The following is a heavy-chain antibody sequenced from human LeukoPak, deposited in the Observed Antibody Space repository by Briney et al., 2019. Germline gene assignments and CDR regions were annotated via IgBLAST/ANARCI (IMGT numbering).Heavy chain of an antibody. Sequence: PGGSLRLSCAASGFTFSSHTTHWVRQAPGKGLEYVSAISSNGGSTYYANSVKGRFTISRDNSKNTVYLQMGSLRTEDMAVYYCARVRSGSYYGLDYWGQGTLVTVSS. CDR3: ARVRSGSYYGLDY. V-gene: IGHV3-64*01. CDR1: GFTFSSHT. CDR2: ISSNGGST. D-gene: IGHD1-26*01. J-gene: IGHJ4*02.